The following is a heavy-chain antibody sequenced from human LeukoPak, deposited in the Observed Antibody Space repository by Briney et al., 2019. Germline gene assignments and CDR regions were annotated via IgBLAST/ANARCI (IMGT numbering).Heavy chain of an antibody. CDR2: ISGDGVST. Sequence: SGGSLRLSCVASGLPIADFAMHWVRQAPGKGLEWVSLISGDGVSTFYADSVKGRFSISRDNSKNSLYLEMNSLRTEDAAMYYCAKESGKFDYWGQGTPVAVSS. J-gene: IGHJ4*02. CDR3: AKESGKFDY. V-gene: IGHV3-43*02. CDR1: GLPIADFA.